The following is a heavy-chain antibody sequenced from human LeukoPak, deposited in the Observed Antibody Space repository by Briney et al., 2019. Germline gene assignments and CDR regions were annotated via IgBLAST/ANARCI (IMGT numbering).Heavy chain of an antibody. V-gene: IGHV4-4*07. CDR1: GGSISSHY. CDR2: IYTSGST. Sequence: SETLSLTCTVSGGSISSHYWSWVRQPAGKGLEWIGRIYTSGSTNYNPSLKSRVTMSVDTSKNQFSLKLSSVTAADTAVYYCARVRLGYDFWSGPFAHWGQGTLVTVSS. D-gene: IGHD3-3*01. J-gene: IGHJ4*02. CDR3: ARVRLGYDFWSGPFAH.